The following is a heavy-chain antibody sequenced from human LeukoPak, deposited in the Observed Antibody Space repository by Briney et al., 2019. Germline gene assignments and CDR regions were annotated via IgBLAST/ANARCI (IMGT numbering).Heavy chain of an antibody. CDR1: GGSITSHY. V-gene: IGHV4-59*11. D-gene: IGHD3-3*01. CDR3: ATGLETIDY. Sequence: PSETLSLTCTVSGGSITSHYGSWVRQPPGKRLEGIGFVFYIGTTNYNPSLKGRVTISIGSSRNQFSLKLTSVTAADTAVYYCATGLETIDYWGQGALVPSPQ. CDR2: VFYIGTT. J-gene: IGHJ4*02.